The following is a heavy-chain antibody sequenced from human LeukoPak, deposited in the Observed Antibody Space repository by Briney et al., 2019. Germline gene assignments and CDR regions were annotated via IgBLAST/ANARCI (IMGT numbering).Heavy chain of an antibody. J-gene: IGHJ5*02. CDR3: ARDNYDSSGYYYVGSHNWFDP. D-gene: IGHD3-22*01. Sequence: EASVKVSCKASGYTFTSYGISWVRQAPGQGLEWMGWISAYNGNTNCAQKLQGRVTMTTDTSTSTAYMELRSLRSDDTAVYYCARDNYDSSGYYYVGSHNWFDPWGQGTLVTVSS. V-gene: IGHV1-18*01. CDR2: ISAYNGNT. CDR1: GYTFTSYG.